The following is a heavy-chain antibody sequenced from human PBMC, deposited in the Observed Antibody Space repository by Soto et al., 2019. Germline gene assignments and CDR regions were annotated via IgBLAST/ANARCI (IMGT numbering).Heavy chain of an antibody. D-gene: IGHD2-2*01. CDR3: ARGGNRYSSTASGVGGFGF. CDR2: IYYTGTT. Sequence: PSETLSLTCTVSGVSISSSYWSWIRQPPGTGLEWIGYIYYTGTTNYNPSLKRRVTVSLDTAKNQFSLNVNSLTTADTAVYFCARGGNRYSSTASGVGGFGFWGQGTPVTVSS. CDR1: GVSISSSY. V-gene: IGHV4-59*01. J-gene: IGHJ4*02.